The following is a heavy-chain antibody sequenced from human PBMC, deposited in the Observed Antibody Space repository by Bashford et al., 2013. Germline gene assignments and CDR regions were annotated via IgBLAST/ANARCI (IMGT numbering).Heavy chain of an antibody. CDR3: ARDSSRDSGWIRLDP. CDR2: GSEK. D-gene: IGHD6-19*01. J-gene: IGHJ5*02. V-gene: IGHV3-7*03. Sequence: GSEKYYVDSVKGRFTISRDNAKNSLYLQMNSLRAEDTAIYYCARDSSRDSGWIRLDPWGQGTLVTVSS.